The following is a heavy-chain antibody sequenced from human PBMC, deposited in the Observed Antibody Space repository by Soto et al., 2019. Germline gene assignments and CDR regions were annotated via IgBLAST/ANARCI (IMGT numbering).Heavy chain of an antibody. Sequence: PGGSLRLSCAASGFTFSNDAMTWVRQAPGRGLEWVSAISGSGGSTYYADSVKGRFTISRDNSKNTLYLQMNSLRAEDTAVYYCAKSTLLYSHNLYGMDVWGQGTTVTVSS. V-gene: IGHV3-23*01. D-gene: IGHD2-8*01. J-gene: IGHJ6*02. CDR3: AKSTLLYSHNLYGMDV. CDR2: ISGSGGST. CDR1: GFTFSNDA.